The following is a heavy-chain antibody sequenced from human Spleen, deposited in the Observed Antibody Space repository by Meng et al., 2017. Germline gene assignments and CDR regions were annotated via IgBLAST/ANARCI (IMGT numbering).Heavy chain of an antibody. V-gene: IGHV4-34*01. CDR2: INHSGST. CDR1: GGSFSDYY. J-gene: IGHJ4*02. D-gene: IGHD4-11*01. Sequence: QPQQGVAGLLKPSETLSLTCVVSGGSFSDYYWSWIRQPPGKGLEWIGEINHSGSTNYNPSLESRATISVDTSQNNLSLKLSSVTAADSAVYYCARGPTTMAHDFDYWGQGTLVTVSS. CDR3: ARGPTTMAHDFDY.